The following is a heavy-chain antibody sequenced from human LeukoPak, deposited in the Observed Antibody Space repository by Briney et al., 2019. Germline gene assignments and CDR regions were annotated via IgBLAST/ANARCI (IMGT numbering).Heavy chain of an antibody. CDR1: GFTFSSYA. D-gene: IGHD3-10*01. CDR3: AKVHSLLYGSGSSDY. Sequence: PGGSLRLSCAASGFTFSSYAMSWVRQAPGQGLEWVSAISGSGGSTYYADSVKGRFTISRDNSKNTLYLQMNSLRAEDTAVYYCAKVHSLLYGSGSSDYWGQGTLVTVSS. V-gene: IGHV3-23*01. CDR2: ISGSGGST. J-gene: IGHJ4*02.